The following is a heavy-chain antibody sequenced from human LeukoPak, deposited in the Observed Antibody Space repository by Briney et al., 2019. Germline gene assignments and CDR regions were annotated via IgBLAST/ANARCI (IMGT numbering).Heavy chain of an antibody. V-gene: IGHV3-30*03. CDR3: ATEVEMATTYYFDY. D-gene: IGHD5-24*01. CDR1: GFTFSSYG. CDR2: ISYDGSNK. Sequence: GGSLRLSCAASGFTFSSYGMHWVRQAPGKGLEWVAVISYDGSNKYYADSVKGRLTISRDNSKNTLYLQMNSLRAEDTAVYYCATEVEMATTYYFDYWGQGTLVTVSS. J-gene: IGHJ4*02.